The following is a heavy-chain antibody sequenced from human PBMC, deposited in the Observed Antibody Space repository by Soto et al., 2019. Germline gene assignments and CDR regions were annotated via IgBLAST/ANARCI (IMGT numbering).Heavy chain of an antibody. Sequence: PGGSLRLSCAASGFTFSSYGMHWVRQSQGTGLAWVAGISYDGSNKYYADSVKGRFTISRANSKNTLYLQMNSLRAEDTAVYYCAKAGGEESSSVQYYCDYWGQGTLVTVSS. D-gene: IGHD6-6*01. CDR3: AKAGGEESSSVQYYCDY. CDR1: GFTFSSYG. CDR2: ISYDGSNK. J-gene: IGHJ4*02. V-gene: IGHV3-30*18.